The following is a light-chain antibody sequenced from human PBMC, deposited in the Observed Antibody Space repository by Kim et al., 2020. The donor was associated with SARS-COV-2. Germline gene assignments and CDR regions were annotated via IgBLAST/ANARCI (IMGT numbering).Light chain of an antibody. V-gene: IGKV2-29*02. Sequence: IVMTQTPLSLSVTPGQPASISYKSSQSLLHSDGETYLYWYLQKPGQSPQLLIYKVSSRFSGVPDRFSGSGSGTDFTLKISRVEAEDVGVYYCMQGIHLPLTFGGGTKVDIK. CDR3: MQGIHLPLT. J-gene: IGKJ4*01. CDR1: QSLLHSDGETY. CDR2: KVS.